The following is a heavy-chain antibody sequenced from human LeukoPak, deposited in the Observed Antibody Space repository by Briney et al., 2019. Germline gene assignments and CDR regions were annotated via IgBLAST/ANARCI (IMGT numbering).Heavy chain of an antibody. CDR1: GFTFGGYT. Sequence: PGGSLRLSCAASGFTFGGYTMNWVRQAPGKGLEWVSSISSSSTYIYYADSVRGRFTISRDNAKDSLYLQMNSLRAEDTAVYYCARAYYYGSGSYYNTYGMDVWGQGTTVTVSS. J-gene: IGHJ6*02. CDR2: ISSSSTYI. D-gene: IGHD3-10*01. V-gene: IGHV3-21*01. CDR3: ARAYYYGSGSYYNTYGMDV.